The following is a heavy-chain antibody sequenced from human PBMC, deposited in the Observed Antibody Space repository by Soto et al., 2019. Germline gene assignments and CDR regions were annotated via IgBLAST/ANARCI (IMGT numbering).Heavy chain of an antibody. J-gene: IGHJ6*01. CDR3: ARDFSLDV. V-gene: IGHV3-66*01. CDR2: IYSGGST. Sequence: EVQLVESGGGLVQPGGSLRLSCASSGFTVSRNYMSWVRQAPGKGLEWVSVIYSGGSTYYADSVKGRFTISRDNSKNTLYLQMNSLRAEDTAVYCSARDFSLDVWGKGPRSPSPQ. CDR1: GFTVSRNY.